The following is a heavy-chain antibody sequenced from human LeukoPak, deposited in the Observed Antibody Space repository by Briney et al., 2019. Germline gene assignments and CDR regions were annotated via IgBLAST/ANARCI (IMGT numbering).Heavy chain of an antibody. CDR2: MNPNSGNT. J-gene: IGHJ5*02. Sequence: VASVKVSCKASGYTFTSYDINWVRQATGQGLEWMGWMNPNSGNTGYAQKFQGWVTMTRDTSISTAYMELSRLRSDDTAVYYCARGLVPAAPPEGWFDPWGQGTLVTVSS. CDR1: GYTFTSYD. CDR3: ARGLVPAAPPEGWFDP. D-gene: IGHD2-2*01. V-gene: IGHV1-8*01.